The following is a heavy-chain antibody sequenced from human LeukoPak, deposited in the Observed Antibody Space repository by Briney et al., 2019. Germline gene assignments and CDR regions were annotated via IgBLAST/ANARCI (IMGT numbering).Heavy chain of an antibody. CDR3: ARHRYFQL. V-gene: IGHV5-51*01. J-gene: IGHJ1*01. Sequence: GESLKISCKASGYSFNAYWVAWVRQMPGKGLEWMGIIFPADSDTRCSPSFQGQVTISVDKSINTAYLQWSSLKASDTAMYYCARHRYFQLWGQGTLVTVSS. CDR2: IFPADSDT. CDR1: GYSFNAYW.